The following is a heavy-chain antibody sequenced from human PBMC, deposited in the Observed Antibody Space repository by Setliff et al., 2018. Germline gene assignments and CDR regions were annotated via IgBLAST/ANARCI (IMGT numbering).Heavy chain of an antibody. D-gene: IGHD2-2*01. CDR1: GSSFSSYP. CDR3: ARGYCNSAGCFFAGWFDP. CDR2: KYYSGST. J-gene: IGHJ5*02. V-gene: IGHV4-59*08. Sequence: PSETLSLTCTVSGSSFSSYPWSWIRQPPGKGLEWIGYKYYSGSTNSNPSLKSRVTISVDTSTHQFSLRLSSVTAADPAVYYCARGYCNSAGCFFAGWFDPWGQGTLVTVS.